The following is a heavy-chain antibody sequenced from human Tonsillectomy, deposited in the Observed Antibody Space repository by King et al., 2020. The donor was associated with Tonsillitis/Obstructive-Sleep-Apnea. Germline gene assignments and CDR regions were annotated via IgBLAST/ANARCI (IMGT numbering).Heavy chain of an antibody. CDR1: GYTFTGYY. Sequence: QLVQSGAEVKKPGASVKVSCKASGYTFTGYYMHWVRQAPGQGLEWMGWINPNSGGTNYAQKFQGWVTLTRDTSISTAYMELSRLGSDDTAVYYCARDFHSNYVPYYYMDVWGKGTTVTVSS. D-gene: IGHD4-11*01. CDR2: INPNSGGT. J-gene: IGHJ6*03. V-gene: IGHV1-2*04. CDR3: ARDFHSNYVPYYYMDV.